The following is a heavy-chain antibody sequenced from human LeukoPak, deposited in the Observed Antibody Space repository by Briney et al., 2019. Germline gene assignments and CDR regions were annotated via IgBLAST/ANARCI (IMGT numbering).Heavy chain of an antibody. CDR2: MSYSGST. CDR3: ARDGSYYRRGLFDY. CDR1: GGSISDYY. Sequence: SETLSLTCTVSGGSISDYYWNWIRQPPGKGLEWIGYMSYSGSTNYNPSLNSRVSISVDTSKNQFSLQLNSVTPEDTAVYYCARDGSYYRRGLFDYWGQGTLVTVSS. J-gene: IGHJ4*02. V-gene: IGHV4-59*12. D-gene: IGHD1-26*01.